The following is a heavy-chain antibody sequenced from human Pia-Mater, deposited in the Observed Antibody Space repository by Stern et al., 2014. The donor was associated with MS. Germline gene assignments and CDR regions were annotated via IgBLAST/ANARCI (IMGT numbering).Heavy chain of an antibody. CDR3: ARQTTAWASDV. CDR2: IYPGDSET. D-gene: IGHD1-14*01. CDR1: GFKVSIYW. J-gene: IGHJ4*02. Sequence: EVQLVESGAELIRPGESLKISCKGSGFKVSIYWIAWVRQMPGKGLAWMGIIYPGDSETRYSPSFQGQVTMSADKSTSTAYLQWSSLNASDTALYFCARQTTAWASDVWGQGTLVTVSS. V-gene: IGHV5-51*01.